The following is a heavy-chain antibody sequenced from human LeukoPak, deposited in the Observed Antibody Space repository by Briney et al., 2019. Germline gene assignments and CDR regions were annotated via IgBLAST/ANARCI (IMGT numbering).Heavy chain of an antibody. Sequence: GASVKVSCKASGYTFTSYGISWVRQAPGQGLEWMGWISAYNGNTNYAQKLQGRVTMTTDTSTSKAYMELRSLRSEDTAVYYCARAPNPYCSGGSCLPFPFNFDYWGQGTLVTVSS. D-gene: IGHD2-15*01. J-gene: IGHJ4*02. CDR2: ISAYNGNT. V-gene: IGHV1-18*01. CDR1: GYTFTSYG. CDR3: ARAPNPYCSGGSCLPFPFNFDY.